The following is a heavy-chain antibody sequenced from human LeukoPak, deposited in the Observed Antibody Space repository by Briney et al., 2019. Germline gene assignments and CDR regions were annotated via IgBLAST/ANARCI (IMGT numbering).Heavy chain of an antibody. Sequence: ASVKVSCKVSGYTLTELSMHWVRQAPGKGLEWMGGFDPEDGETIYAQKFQGRVTMTEDTSTDTAYMELRSLRSDDTAVYYCARETDSSSWLNWFDPWGQGTLVTVSS. CDR1: GYTLTELS. J-gene: IGHJ5*02. CDR2: FDPEDGET. V-gene: IGHV1-24*01. D-gene: IGHD6-13*01. CDR3: ARETDSSSWLNWFDP.